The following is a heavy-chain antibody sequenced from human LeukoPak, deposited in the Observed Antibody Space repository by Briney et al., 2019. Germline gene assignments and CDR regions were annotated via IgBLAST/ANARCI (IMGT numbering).Heavy chain of an antibody. D-gene: IGHD4-23*01. V-gene: IGHV3-21*01. CDR3: ARDTYSRWQTDY. CDR2: ISGDSSHI. J-gene: IGHJ4*02. CDR1: GLTFSNYS. Sequence: IPGGSLRLSCAASGLTFSNYSMNWVRQAPGKGLEWVSSISGDSSHIYYVDSVKGRFTISRDNAENSLYLQMNGLRTEDTAIYYCARDTYSRWQTDYWGQGTLVTVSS.